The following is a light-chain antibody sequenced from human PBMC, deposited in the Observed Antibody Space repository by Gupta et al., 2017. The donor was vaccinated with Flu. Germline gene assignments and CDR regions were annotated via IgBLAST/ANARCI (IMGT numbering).Light chain of an antibody. J-gene: IGKJ3*01. CDR2: DAS. V-gene: IGKV1-33*01. CDR3: QQDYTLRFT. CDR1: QDIGKF. Sequence: DIQMTQSPSSLSASVGDRVTITCQASQDIGKFLNWYQQKPGRAPTLLIYDASNLETGVPSRFSGSGSVTDFTFTISSLQPEDIATYYCQQDYTLRFTFGHGTKVKIK.